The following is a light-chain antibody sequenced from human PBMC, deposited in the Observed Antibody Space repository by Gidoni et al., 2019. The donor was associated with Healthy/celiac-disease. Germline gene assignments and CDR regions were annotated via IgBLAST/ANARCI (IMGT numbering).Light chain of an antibody. Sequence: DIVMTQSPLSLPVTPGEPASISCRSSQSLLHSNGYNYWDWYLQKPGQSPQLLSYLGSNRASGVPDRFSGSGSGTDFTLKISRVEAEDVGVYYCMQALQTPKTFGQGTKLEIK. J-gene: IGKJ2*01. CDR1: QSLLHSNGYNY. CDR2: LGS. V-gene: IGKV2-28*01. CDR3: MQALQTPKT.